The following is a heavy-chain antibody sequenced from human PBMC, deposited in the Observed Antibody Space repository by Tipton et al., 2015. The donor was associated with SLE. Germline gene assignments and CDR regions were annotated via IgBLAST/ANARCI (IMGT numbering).Heavy chain of an antibody. V-gene: IGHV1-18*01. CDR3: VRDPGIAAAPNWFDP. D-gene: IGHD6-13*01. CDR2: INSYNGNT. CDR1: GYTFTSYG. J-gene: IGHJ5*02. Sequence: QSGAEVKKPGASVKVSCKASGYTFTSYGISWVRQAPGQGLEWMGWINSYNGNTNYAQKLQGRVTMTTDTSTSTAYMELRSLRSDDTAVYYCVRDPGIAAAPNWFDPWGQGTLVTVSS.